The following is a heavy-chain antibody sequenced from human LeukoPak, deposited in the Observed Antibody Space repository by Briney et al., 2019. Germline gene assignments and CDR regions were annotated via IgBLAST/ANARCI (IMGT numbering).Heavy chain of an antibody. CDR1: GYTFTAYY. D-gene: IGHD6-6*01. CDR2: INPNSGGT. J-gene: IGHJ3*02. CDR3: ARVRASSSSSNAFDI. V-gene: IGHV1-2*02. Sequence: ASVKVSCKASGYTFTAYYMHWVRQAPGQGLEWMGWINPNSGGTNYAQKFQGRVTMTRDTSISTAYMELSRLRSDDTAVYYCARVRASSSSSNAFDIWGQGTMVTVSS.